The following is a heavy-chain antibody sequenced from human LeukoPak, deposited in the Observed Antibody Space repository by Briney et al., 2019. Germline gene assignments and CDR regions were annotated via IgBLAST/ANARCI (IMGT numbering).Heavy chain of an antibody. V-gene: IGHV3-11*01. J-gene: IGHJ1*01. Sequence: PGGSLRLSCAASGFTFTDYYMSWIRQAPGKGLEWVSYITNSGTTIYYADSVKGRFTISRDNTKNSLYLQMNSLRAEDTAVYYCARDGHYDILTGYFQDWGQGTLVTVSS. CDR3: ARDGHYDILTGYFQD. CDR2: ITNSGTTI. CDR1: GFTFTDYY. D-gene: IGHD3-9*01.